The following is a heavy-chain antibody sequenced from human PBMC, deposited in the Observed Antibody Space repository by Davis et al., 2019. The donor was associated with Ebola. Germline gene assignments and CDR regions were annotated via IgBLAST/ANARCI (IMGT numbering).Heavy chain of an antibody. J-gene: IGHJ6*02. V-gene: IGHV1-2*06. CDR3: ARGGISMTVVPRDYYHGMDV. CDR1: GYTFTGYY. CDR2: INPNSGGT. D-gene: IGHD3-22*01. Sequence: ASLMVSCNASGYTFTGYYMHWVRQASGQGLEWMGRINPNSGGTNYAQKFQGRVTMTRDTSISTAYMELSRLRSDDTAVYYCARGGISMTVVPRDYYHGMDVWGQGTTVTVSS.